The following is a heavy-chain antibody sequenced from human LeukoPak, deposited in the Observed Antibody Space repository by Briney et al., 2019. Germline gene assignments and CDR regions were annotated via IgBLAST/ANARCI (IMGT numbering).Heavy chain of an antibody. Sequence: PSETLSLTCTVSGGSISSYYWSWIRQPPGKGLEWIGYIYYSGSTNYNPSLKSRVTISVDTSKNQFSLKLSSVTAADTAVYYCAREVDTAMGGVWGKGTTVTVSS. J-gene: IGHJ6*04. CDR1: GGSISSYY. D-gene: IGHD5-18*01. CDR3: AREVDTAMGGV. V-gene: IGHV4-59*12. CDR2: IYYSGST.